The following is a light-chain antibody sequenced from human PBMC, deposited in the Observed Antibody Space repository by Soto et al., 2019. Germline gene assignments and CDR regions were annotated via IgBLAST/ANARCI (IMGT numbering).Light chain of an antibody. CDR1: QILLHSNGYNY. Sequence: DIVMTQSPLSLPVTPVDPASISFRSSQILLHSNGYNYLDWYLQKPGQSPQLLIYLGSYRASGVPDRFSGSGSGTDFTLKISRVEAEDVGVYYCMQALQTRTFGQGTKVDI. CDR3: MQALQTRT. V-gene: IGKV2-28*01. J-gene: IGKJ1*01. CDR2: LGS.